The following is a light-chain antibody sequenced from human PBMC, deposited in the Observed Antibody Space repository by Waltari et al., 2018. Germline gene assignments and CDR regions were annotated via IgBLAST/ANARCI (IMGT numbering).Light chain of an antibody. CDR2: DAS. CDR1: QTVNAN. J-gene: IGKJ2*02. V-gene: IGKV3-15*01. CDR3: HHYNTWPPGT. Sequence: EIVMTQSPATLYVSPGERATLSCRASQTVNANLAWYQRTPGQAPRRLIYDASKRATGIPARFSGSGSGTDFTLTISSLQSEDFGIYYCHHYNTWPPGTFGQGTKLDNK.